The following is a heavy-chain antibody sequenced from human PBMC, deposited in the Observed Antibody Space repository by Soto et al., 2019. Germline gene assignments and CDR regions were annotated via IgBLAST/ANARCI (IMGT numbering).Heavy chain of an antibody. V-gene: IGHV3-23*01. CDR2: ISGGGDRT. CDR3: ATQDLRGTTGTT. J-gene: IGHJ4*02. CDR1: GFTFSTFA. D-gene: IGHD1-1*01. Sequence: GGSLRLSCAASGFTFSTFAMGWVRQPPGRGLEWLSLISGGGDRTYYANSVKGRFTVSRDNSENTLYLQMNSLRAEDTAVYYCATQDLRGTTGTTWGQGTLVTVSS.